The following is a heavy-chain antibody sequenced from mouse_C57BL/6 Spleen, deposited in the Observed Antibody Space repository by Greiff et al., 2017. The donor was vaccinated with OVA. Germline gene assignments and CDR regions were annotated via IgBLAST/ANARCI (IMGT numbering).Heavy chain of an antibody. D-gene: IGHD1-1*01. CDR3: VRAYGSYFDY. J-gene: IGHJ2*01. CDR1: GFSFNTYA. Sequence: DVMLVESGGGLVQPKGSLKLSCAASGFSFNTYAMNWVRQAPGKGLEWVARIRSKSNNYATYYADSVKDRFTISRDDSESMLYLQMNNLKTEDTAMYYCVRAYGSYFDYWGQGTTLTVSS. V-gene: IGHV10-1*01. CDR2: IRSKSNNYAT.